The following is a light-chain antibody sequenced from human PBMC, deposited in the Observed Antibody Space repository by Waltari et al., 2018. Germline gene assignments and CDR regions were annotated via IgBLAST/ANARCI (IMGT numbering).Light chain of an antibody. Sequence: QSALTQPASVSGSPGQSITISCTGTSRYVGGYNYLSWHQQHPGKAPKILIFNVSKRPSGVSTRFSGSKSGNTASLTISGLQAEDEAAYYCASYTTSSTYVLFGGGTTLTVL. CDR3: ASYTTSSTYVL. V-gene: IGLV2-14*03. CDR2: NVS. J-gene: IGLJ2*01. CDR1: SRYVGGYNY.